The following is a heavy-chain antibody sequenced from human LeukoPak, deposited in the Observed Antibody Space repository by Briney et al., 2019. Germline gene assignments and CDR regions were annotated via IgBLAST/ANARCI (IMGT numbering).Heavy chain of an antibody. V-gene: IGHV5-51*01. CDR2: IYPGDSDT. D-gene: IGHD6-13*01. CDR3: ARRDTRIAAAQLDY. CDR1: GYSFTTYW. J-gene: IGHJ4*02. Sequence: GESLKISCKGSGYSFTTYWIAWVRQMPGKGLEWMGIIYPGDSDTRYSPSFKGQVTFSADKSISTAYLQWSSLKASDTAMYYCARRDTRIAAAQLDYWGQGTLVTVSS.